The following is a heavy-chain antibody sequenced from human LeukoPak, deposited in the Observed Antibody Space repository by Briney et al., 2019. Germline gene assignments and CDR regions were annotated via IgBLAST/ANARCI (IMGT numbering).Heavy chain of an antibody. CDR3: AGYRTGDNHAFDI. D-gene: IGHD7-27*01. CDR1: GYTFTTYY. V-gene: IGHV1-46*01. J-gene: IGHJ3*02. CDR2: INPSGGST. Sequence: ASVKVSCKASGYTFTTYYMHWVRQAPGQGLEWMGIINPSGGSTSYPQKFQGRVTMTRDTSTSTVYMELSSLRSEDTAVYYCAGYRTGDNHAFDIWGQGTMVTVSS.